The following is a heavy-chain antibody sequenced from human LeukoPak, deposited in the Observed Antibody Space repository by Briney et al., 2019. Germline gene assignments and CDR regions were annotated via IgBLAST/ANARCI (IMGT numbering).Heavy chain of an antibody. CDR1: GYTFTSYD. D-gene: IGHD2-2*01. Sequence: ASVKVSCKATGYTFTSYDINWVRQATGQGLEWMGWMNPNSGNTGYAQKFQGRVTMTRNTSISTAYMELSSLRSEDTAVYYCATERAQLPRNYYYYGMDVWGKGTTVTVSS. CDR3: ATERAQLPRNYYYYGMDV. V-gene: IGHV1-8*01. J-gene: IGHJ6*04. CDR2: MNPNSGNT.